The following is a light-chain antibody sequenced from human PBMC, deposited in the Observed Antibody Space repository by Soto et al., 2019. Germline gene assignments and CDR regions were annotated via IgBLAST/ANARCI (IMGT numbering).Light chain of an antibody. CDR1: QNIYSN. CDR2: RAS. Sequence: IVMTQSPATLSVSPGERATFSCRASQNIYSNIAWYQQRPGQAPRLLIYRASTRATGVPARFSGSGSGTEFTLTISSLQSEDFAVYSCLQYNDWPLTFGQGTKVDIK. J-gene: IGKJ1*01. CDR3: LQYNDWPLT. V-gene: IGKV3-15*01.